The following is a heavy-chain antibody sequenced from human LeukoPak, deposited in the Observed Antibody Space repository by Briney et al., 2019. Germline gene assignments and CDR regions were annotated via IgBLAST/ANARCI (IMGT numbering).Heavy chain of an antibody. J-gene: IGHJ4*02. V-gene: IGHV3-23*01. D-gene: IGHD3-16*01. CDR1: GFTFSRYA. Sequence: GGSLRLSCAASGFTFSRYAMSWVRQAPGKGLEWVSSISGSGGSTYYADSVKGRSTISRDNSKNTLYLQMNSLRAEDTAVYYCAKDPFGGVSITFDYWGQGSLVTVSS. CDR2: ISGSGGST. CDR3: AKDPFGGVSITFDY.